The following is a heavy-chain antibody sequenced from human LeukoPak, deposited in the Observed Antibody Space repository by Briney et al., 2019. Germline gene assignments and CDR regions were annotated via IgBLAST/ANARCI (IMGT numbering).Heavy chain of an antibody. CDR2: INPNSGGT. V-gene: IGHV1-2*02. Sequence: ASVKVSCKVSGNTLTKFSMHWVRQAPGKGLEWMGWINPNSGGTNYAQKFQGRVTMTRDTSISTAYMELSRLRSDDTAVYYCARDSGERGSGSYLIAYWGQGTLVTVSS. J-gene: IGHJ4*02. CDR1: GNTLTKFS. D-gene: IGHD3-10*01. CDR3: ARDSGERGSGSYLIAY.